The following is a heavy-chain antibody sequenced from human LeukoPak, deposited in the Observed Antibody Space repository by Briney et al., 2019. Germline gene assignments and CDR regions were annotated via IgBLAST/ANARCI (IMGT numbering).Heavy chain of an antibody. J-gene: IGHJ4*02. Sequence: ASVNVSCKASGYTFTSYYMHWVRQAPGQGLEWMGIINPSGGGTSYAQKFQGRVTMTRDMSTSTVYMELSSLISEDTAVYYCAREGVRGSYQFDYWGQGTLVTVSS. CDR2: INPSGGGT. CDR1: GYTFTSYY. CDR3: AREGVRGSYQFDY. D-gene: IGHD1-26*01. V-gene: IGHV1-46*01.